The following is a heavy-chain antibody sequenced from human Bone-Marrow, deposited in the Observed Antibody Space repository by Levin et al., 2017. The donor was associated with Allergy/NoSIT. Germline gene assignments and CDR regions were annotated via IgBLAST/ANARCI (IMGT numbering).Heavy chain of an antibody. J-gene: IGHJ6*02. Sequence: PGESLKISCAASGFTFSTYPMHWVRQAPGKGLEWVAIISKDGSNKHYADSVKGRFTISRDNSKNTVSLQINSLRPEDTAVYYCAKAGPSGMDVWGQGTTVTVSS. CDR1: GFTFSTYP. D-gene: IGHD3-10*01. V-gene: IGHV3-30*18. CDR3: AKAGPSGMDV. CDR2: ISKDGSNK.